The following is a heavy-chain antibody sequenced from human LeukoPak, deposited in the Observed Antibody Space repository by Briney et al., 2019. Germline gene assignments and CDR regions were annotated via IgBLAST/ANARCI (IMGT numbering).Heavy chain of an antibody. V-gene: IGHV1-69*10. CDR2: IIPIFGIA. Sequence: GASVNLSCTASGGTFSSYYISWVRQAPGKGLEWMGGIIPIFGIANHAQKFQGRVTIAADKSTSTDYMELSSLRSEDTGVYYSARDATTVTPLGYWGQGTLVTVSS. D-gene: IGHD4-17*01. J-gene: IGHJ4*02. CDR3: ARDATTVTPLGY. CDR1: GGTFSSYY.